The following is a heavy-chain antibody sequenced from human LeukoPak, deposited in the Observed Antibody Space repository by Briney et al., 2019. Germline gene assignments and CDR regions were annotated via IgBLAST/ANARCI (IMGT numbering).Heavy chain of an antibody. CDR3: ARGDYYGSRGDY. J-gene: IGHJ4*02. CDR1: GFTVRSNY. Sequence: PGGSLRLSCAASGFTVRSNYMSWVRQAPGKGLEWVSVIYGGDSTYYADSVKDRFTIYRDNSKNMLYLQMNSLRAEDTAVYYCARGDYYGSRGDYWGQGTLVTVSS. CDR2: IYGGDST. V-gene: IGHV3-66*01. D-gene: IGHD3-10*01.